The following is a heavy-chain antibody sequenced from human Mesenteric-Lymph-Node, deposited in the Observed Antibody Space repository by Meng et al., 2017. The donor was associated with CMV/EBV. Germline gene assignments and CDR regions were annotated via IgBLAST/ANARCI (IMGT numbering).Heavy chain of an antibody. J-gene: IGHJ4*02. CDR2: ISSSGTTI. CDR1: GFPFLAYS. D-gene: IGHD6-25*01. Sequence: GGSLRLSCAGSGFPFLAYSMNWVRQAPGKGLEWVSYISSSGTTIYYADSVKGRFTISRDNAKNSLYLQMNSLRAEDTAVYYCARGRGGLAAAANYFDYWGQGTLVTVSS. CDR3: ARGRGGLAAAANYFDY. V-gene: IGHV3-48*04.